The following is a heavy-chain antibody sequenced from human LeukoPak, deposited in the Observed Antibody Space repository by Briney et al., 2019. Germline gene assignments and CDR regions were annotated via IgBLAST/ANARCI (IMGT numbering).Heavy chain of an antibody. Sequence: GGSLRLSCAASGFTFSSYSMNWVRQAPGKGLEWVSSISSSSSYIYYADSVKGRFTISRDNAKNSLYLQMNSLRAEDTAVYYCARDPPRGLYGMDVWGQGTTVTVSS. D-gene: IGHD3-10*01. CDR1: GFTFSSYS. V-gene: IGHV3-21*01. J-gene: IGHJ6*02. CDR2: ISSSSSYI. CDR3: ARDPPRGLYGMDV.